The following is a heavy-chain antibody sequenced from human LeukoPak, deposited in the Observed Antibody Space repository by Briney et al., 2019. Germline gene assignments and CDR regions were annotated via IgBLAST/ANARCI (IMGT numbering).Heavy chain of an antibody. J-gene: IGHJ6*02. CDR2: INPNSGGT. V-gene: IGHV1-2*02. CDR1: GYTFTGYY. Sequence: ASVKVSCKASGYTFTGYYMHWVRQAPGQGLEWMGWINPNSGGTNYAQKFQGRVTMTRDTSISTAYMELSRLRSDDTAVCYCARVGVHIVVPFLRYGMDVWGQGTMVTVSS. D-gene: IGHD2-21*01. CDR3: ARVGVHIVVPFLRYGMDV.